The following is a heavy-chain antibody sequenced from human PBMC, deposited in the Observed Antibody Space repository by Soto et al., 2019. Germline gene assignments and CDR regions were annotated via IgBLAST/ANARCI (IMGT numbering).Heavy chain of an antibody. CDR2: IYYSGST. Sequence: QVQLQESGPGLVKPSQTLSLTCTVCGGSISSGDYYWSWIRQPPGKGLEWIGYIYYSGSTYYNPSLKSRVTISVDTSKNQFSLKLSSVTAADTAVYYCARDPGYSSSSESGLYWGQGTLVTVSS. D-gene: IGHD6-6*01. V-gene: IGHV4-30-4*01. J-gene: IGHJ4*02. CDR1: GGSISSGDYY. CDR3: ARDPGYSSSSESGLY.